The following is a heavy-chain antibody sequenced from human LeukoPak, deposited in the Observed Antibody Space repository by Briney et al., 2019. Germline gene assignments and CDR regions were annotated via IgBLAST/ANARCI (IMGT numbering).Heavy chain of an antibody. J-gene: IGHJ6*03. D-gene: IGHD3-10*01. V-gene: IGHV4-39*07. Sequence: SETLSLTCTVSGGSISSSSYYWGWIRQPPGKGLEWIGRIYYSGNTYYNPSLKSRVTISLDTSKNQFSLKLSSVTAADTAVYYCARCRSGITMVRGVINYYYYMDVWGKGTTVTISS. CDR3: ARCRSGITMVRGVINYYYYMDV. CDR1: GGSISSSSYY. CDR2: IYYSGNT.